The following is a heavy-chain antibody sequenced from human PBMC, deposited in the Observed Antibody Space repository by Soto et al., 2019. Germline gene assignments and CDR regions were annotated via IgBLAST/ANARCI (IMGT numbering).Heavy chain of an antibody. Sequence: QLQLQESGPGLVKPSETLSLTCIVSGGSITRNNHYWGWIRQSPGKGLEWIGSILYSGSTNYNPSLKGRVTLSVETSKNQFFLKMSSVTAADTALYYCARLGSSGWYQGSYFDYWGQGTLVTVSS. CDR2: ILYSGST. CDR1: GGSITRNNHY. V-gene: IGHV4-39*01. D-gene: IGHD6-19*01. CDR3: ARLGSSGWYQGSYFDY. J-gene: IGHJ4*02.